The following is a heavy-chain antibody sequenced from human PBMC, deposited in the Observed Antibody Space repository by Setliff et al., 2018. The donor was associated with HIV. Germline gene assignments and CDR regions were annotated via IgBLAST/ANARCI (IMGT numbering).Heavy chain of an antibody. CDR3: VRGVQSPPHYSYYYMDV. V-gene: IGHV1-69*02. D-gene: IGHD3-3*01. CDR2: IIPILGVA. CDR1: RSTLNSHT. Sequence: GASVKVSCKASRSTLNSHTINWVRQAPGQGLDWRGRIIPILGVANYALRFQGKVTITADKSTSTAYMELTSLRFDYTAMYFCVRGVQSPPHYSYYYMDVSREVTMVTASS. J-gene: IGHJ6*03.